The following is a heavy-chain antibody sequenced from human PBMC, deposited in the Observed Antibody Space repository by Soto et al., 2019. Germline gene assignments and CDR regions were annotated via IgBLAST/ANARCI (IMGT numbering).Heavy chain of an antibody. CDR2: IYPGDSDT. CDR1: GYSFTSYW. J-gene: IGHJ5*02. D-gene: IGHD2-2*01. CDR3: ERHVGRGQGMVVQAASNWFDH. V-gene: IGHV5-51*01. Sequence: GESLKISCKGSGYSFTSYWIGWVRQMPGKGLEWMGIIYPGDSDTRYSPSFQGQVTISADKSISTAYLQWSSLKASDTAMYYCERHVGRGQGMVVQAASNWFDHWGQGTLVTVSS.